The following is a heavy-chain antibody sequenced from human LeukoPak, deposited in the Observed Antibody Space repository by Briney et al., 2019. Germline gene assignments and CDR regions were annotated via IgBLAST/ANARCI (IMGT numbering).Heavy chain of an antibody. Sequence: GGSLRLSCAASGFTFSNYWMHWVRQAPGKGLVWVSRINSDGSSTSYADSVKGRFTISRDNAKNTLYLQMNSLRAEDTAVYYCARDSSGWYVSYYYYYMDVWGKGTTVTVSS. CDR3: ARDSSGWYVSYYYYYMDV. CDR1: GFTFSNYW. J-gene: IGHJ6*03. V-gene: IGHV3-74*01. D-gene: IGHD6-19*01. CDR2: INSDGSST.